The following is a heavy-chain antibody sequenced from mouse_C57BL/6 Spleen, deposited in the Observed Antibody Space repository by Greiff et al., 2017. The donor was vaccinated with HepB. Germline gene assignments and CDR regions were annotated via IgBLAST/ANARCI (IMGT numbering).Heavy chain of an antibody. V-gene: IGHV1-62-2*01. D-gene: IGHD3-3*01. CDR3: ARHEDSLGDYAMDY. CDR2: FYPGSGSI. J-gene: IGHJ4*01. Sequence: QQSCKASGYTFTEYTIHWVKQRSGQGLEWIGWFYPGSGSIKYNEKFKDKATLTADKSSSTVYMELSRLTSEDSAVYFCARHEDSLGDYAMDYWGQGTSVTVSS. CDR1: GYTFTEYT.